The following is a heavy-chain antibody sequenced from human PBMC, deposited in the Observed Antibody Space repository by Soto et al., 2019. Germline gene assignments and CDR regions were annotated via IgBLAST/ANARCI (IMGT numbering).Heavy chain of an antibody. CDR1: GFTFSSYA. J-gene: IGHJ4*02. CDR2: ISGSGGST. CDR3: AKKLRPNYGSWYFDY. V-gene: IGHV3-23*01. D-gene: IGHD3-10*01. Sequence: GGSLRLSCAASGFTFSSYAMSWVRQAPGKGLEWVSAISGSGGSTYYADSVKGRFTISRDNSKNTLYLQMNSLRAEDTAVYYCAKKLRPNYGSWYFDYWGQVTLVTVSS.